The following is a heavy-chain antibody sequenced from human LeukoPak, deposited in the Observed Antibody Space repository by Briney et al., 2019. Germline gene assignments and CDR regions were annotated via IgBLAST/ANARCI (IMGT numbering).Heavy chain of an antibody. D-gene: IGHD4-11*01. CDR1: GYSFTSYD. Sequence: GASVKVSCKASGYSFTSYDINWVRQAPGEGLEWMGWMNANTGATGYAQKFQGRVTMTRDTSISTAYMELSSLRSEDTAMYYCARRNSWYDSWGQGTLVTVLS. J-gene: IGHJ5*01. CDR2: MNANTGAT. V-gene: IGHV1-8*01. CDR3: ARRNSWYDS.